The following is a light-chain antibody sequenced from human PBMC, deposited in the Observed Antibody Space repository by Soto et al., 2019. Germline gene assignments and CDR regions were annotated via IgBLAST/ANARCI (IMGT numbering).Light chain of an antibody. Sequence: EIVLTQSPGTLSLSPGERTTLSCRASQSVSSSYLAWYQQKPGQAPRLLIYAASSRATGIPDRFSGSGSGTDFTLTISRLEPEDFAVYYCQQYGSSRWTSGQGTKVEIK. J-gene: IGKJ1*01. CDR1: QSVSSSY. CDR3: QQYGSSRWT. CDR2: AAS. V-gene: IGKV3-20*01.